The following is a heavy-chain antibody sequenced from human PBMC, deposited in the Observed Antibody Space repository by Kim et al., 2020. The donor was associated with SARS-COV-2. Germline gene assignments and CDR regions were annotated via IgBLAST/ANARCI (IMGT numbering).Heavy chain of an antibody. Sequence: GGSLRLSCAASGFTFSSYGMHWVRQAPGKGLEWVAVIWYDGSNKYYADSVKGRFTISRDNSKNTLYLQMNSLRAEDTAVYYCARDSLDHHYRNYFDYWGQGTLVTVSS. CDR3: ARDSLDHHYRNYFDY. CDR2: IWYDGSNK. D-gene: IGHD1-26*01. J-gene: IGHJ4*02. V-gene: IGHV3-33*01. CDR1: GFTFSSYG.